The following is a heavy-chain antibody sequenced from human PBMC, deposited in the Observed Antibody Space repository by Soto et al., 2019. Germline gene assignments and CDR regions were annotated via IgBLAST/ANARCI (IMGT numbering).Heavy chain of an antibody. CDR2: ISGSGGST. CDR3: XRRSSSWYFDY. D-gene: IGHD6-13*01. CDR1: GFTFSSYA. V-gene: IGHV3-23*01. Sequence: EVQLLESGGGLVQPGGSLRLSCAASGFTFSSYAMNWVRQAPGKGLEWVSVISGSGGSTYYADSVKGRFTISRDNSKXXXXXXXXXXXXXXXXXXXXXRRSSSWYFDYWGQGTLVTV. J-gene: IGHJ4*02.